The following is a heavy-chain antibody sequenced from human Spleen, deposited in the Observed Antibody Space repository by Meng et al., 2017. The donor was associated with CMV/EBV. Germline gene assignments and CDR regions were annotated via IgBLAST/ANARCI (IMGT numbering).Heavy chain of an antibody. CDR1: GFTLTELS. J-gene: IGHJ6*02. CDR3: ATSVGVRYGIDV. CDR2: FDPEHGET. Sequence: ASVKVSCKVSGFTLTELSRHWVRQAPGKGLEWMGGFDPEHGETIYAQKFQGRVTMTEDTSTDTAYMEMSSLRSEDTAIYYCATSVGVRYGIDVWGQGTTVTVSS. D-gene: IGHD3-10*02. V-gene: IGHV1-24*01.